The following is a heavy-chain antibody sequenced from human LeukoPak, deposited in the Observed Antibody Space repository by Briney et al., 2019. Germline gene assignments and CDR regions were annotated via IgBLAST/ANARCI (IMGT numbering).Heavy chain of an antibody. J-gene: IGHJ3*02. CDR2: IKQDGSEK. D-gene: IGHD5-18*01. CDR1: GFTFSSYW. CDR3: ANGYHTYGWADDAFDI. V-gene: IGHV3-7*01. Sequence: PGGSLRLSCAASGFTFSSYWMSWVRQAPGKGLEWVANIKQDGSEKYYVDSAKGRFTISRDNAKNSLYLQMNSLRAEDTAVYYCANGYHTYGWADDAFDIWGQGTMVTVSS.